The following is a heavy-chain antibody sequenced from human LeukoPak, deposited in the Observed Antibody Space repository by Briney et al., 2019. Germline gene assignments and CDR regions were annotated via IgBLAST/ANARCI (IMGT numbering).Heavy chain of an antibody. CDR3: AKDIGSLISRTLDT. CDR1: RFTFSSYG. J-gene: IGHJ4*02. D-gene: IGHD1-7*01. CDR2: ISGSGGST. V-gene: IGHV3-23*01. Sequence: GGSLRLSCAASRFTFSSYGMSWVRQAPGRGLEWVSSISGSGGSTYYADSVKGRFTISRDNAKNSLYLQMNSLRAEDTAVYYCAKDIGSLISRTLDTWGQGTLVTVSS.